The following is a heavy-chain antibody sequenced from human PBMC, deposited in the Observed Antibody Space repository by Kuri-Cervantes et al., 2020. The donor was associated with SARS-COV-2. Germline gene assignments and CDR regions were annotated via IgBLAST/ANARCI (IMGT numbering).Heavy chain of an antibody. CDR3: ARWGVVTNSFDY. V-gene: IGHV1-45*02. CDR2: ITPFNGNT. J-gene: IGHJ4*02. CDR1: GYTFTYRY. D-gene: IGHD2-21*02. Sequence: SVKVSCKASGYTFTYRYLHWVRQAPGQALEWMGWITPFNGNTNYAQKFQDRVTITRDRSMSTAYMELSSLRSEDTAVYYCARWGVVTNSFDYWGQGTLVTVSS.